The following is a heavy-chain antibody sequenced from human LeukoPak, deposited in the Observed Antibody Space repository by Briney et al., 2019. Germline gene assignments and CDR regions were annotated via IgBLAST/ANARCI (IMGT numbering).Heavy chain of an antibody. CDR1: GGSFSSGGYY. Sequence: SQTLSLTCTVSGGSFSSGGYYWSWIRQHPGKGLEWVGYIFYSGTTYYNPSLKSRVIISVDASKNQFSLRLSSVTAADTAVYYCARDLGGLGKIDYWGQGTLVTVSS. J-gene: IGHJ4*02. CDR2: IFYSGTT. CDR3: ARDLGGLGKIDY. V-gene: IGHV4-31*03. D-gene: IGHD7-27*01.